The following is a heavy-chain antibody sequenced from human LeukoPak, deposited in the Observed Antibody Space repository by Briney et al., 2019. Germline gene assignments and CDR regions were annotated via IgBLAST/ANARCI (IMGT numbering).Heavy chain of an antibody. D-gene: IGHD3-10*01. CDR2: IYTSGST. Sequence: SETLSLTCTVSGGSISSGSYYWSWIRQPAGKGLEWIGRIYTSGSTNYNPFLKSRVTISVDTSKNQFSLKLSSVTAADTAVYYCAREVVTMVRGVIVDYWGQGTLVTVSS. CDR3: AREVVTMVRGVIVDY. J-gene: IGHJ4*02. V-gene: IGHV4-61*02. CDR1: GGSISSGSYY.